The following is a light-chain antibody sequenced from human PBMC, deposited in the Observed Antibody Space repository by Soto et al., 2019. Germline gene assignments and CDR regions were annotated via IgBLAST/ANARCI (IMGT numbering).Light chain of an antibody. CDR1: SGYSNYA. V-gene: IGLV4-69*01. CDR2: LNSDGSH. CDR3: QTWGTGFWV. J-gene: IGLJ3*02. Sequence: QLVLTQSPSASASLGASVKLTCTLSSGYSNYAIAWHQQQPEKGPRYLMKLNSDGSHSKGDGIPDRFSGSSSGAERYLTISSLQSEDEADYYCQTWGTGFWVFGGGTKLTAL.